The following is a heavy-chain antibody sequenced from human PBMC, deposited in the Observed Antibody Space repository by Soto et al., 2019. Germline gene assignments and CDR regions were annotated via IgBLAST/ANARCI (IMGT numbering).Heavy chain of an antibody. Sequence: PSETLSLTCTVSGGSISSGDYYWSWIRQPPGKGLEWIGYIYYSGSTYYNPSLKSRVTISVDTSKNQFSLKLSSVTAADTAVYYCARVNYDILTGYYILFDYCGQGTLVTVSS. D-gene: IGHD3-9*01. CDR1: GGSISSGDYY. CDR2: IYYSGST. J-gene: IGHJ4*02. V-gene: IGHV4-30-4*01. CDR3: ARVNYDILTGYYILFDY.